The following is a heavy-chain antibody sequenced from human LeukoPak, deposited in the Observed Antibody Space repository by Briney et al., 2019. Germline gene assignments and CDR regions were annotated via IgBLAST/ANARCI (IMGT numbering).Heavy chain of an antibody. J-gene: IGHJ5*02. Sequence: GGSLRLSCAASGFTFSSYSMNWVRQAPGKGLEWVSSISSSSSYKYYADSLKGRFTISRDNAKNSLYLQMNSLTAEDTAVHYCVRAHHPGGWFDPWGQGTLVTVSS. CDR2: ISSSSSYK. V-gene: IGHV3-21*01. CDR3: VRAHHPGGWFDP. CDR1: GFTFSSYS. D-gene: IGHD3-10*01.